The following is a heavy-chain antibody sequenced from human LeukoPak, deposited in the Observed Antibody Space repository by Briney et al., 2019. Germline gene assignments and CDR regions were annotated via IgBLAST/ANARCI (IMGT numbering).Heavy chain of an antibody. CDR1: GGSISSYY. V-gene: IGHV4-59*01. CDR3: ARLLYSGFVQARAFDI. CDR2: IYYSGST. J-gene: IGHJ3*02. Sequence: SETLTLTCTVSGGSISSYYWSWIRQPPGEGLEWIGYIYYSGSTNYNPSLKSRVTISVDTSNNQFSLKLSSVTAADAAVYYCARLLYSGFVQARAFDIWGQGTMVTVSS. D-gene: IGHD5-12*01.